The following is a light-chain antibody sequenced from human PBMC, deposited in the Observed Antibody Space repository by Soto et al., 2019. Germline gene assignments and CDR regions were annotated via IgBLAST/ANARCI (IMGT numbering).Light chain of an antibody. V-gene: IGKV3-11*01. CDR1: QSAGSS. Sequence: DILLTQSPATLSLSPGERATLSCRASQSAGSSLAWFQQKPGQAPRLLIYDASNRATGIPARFSGSGSGTDFTLTISSLEPEDFAVYYCQQRGSWPQLTFGGGTKVEI. J-gene: IGKJ4*01. CDR2: DAS. CDR3: QQRGSWPQLT.